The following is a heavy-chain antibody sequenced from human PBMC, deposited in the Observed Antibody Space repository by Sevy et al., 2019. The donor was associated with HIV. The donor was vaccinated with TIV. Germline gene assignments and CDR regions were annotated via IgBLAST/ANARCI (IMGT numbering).Heavy chain of an antibody. CDR3: ARDLTRGYYDSSGYYPSGAFDI. D-gene: IGHD3-22*01. V-gene: IGHV3-11*01. CDR1: GFTLSDYY. J-gene: IGHJ3*02. Sequence: GGSLRLSCAASGFTLSDYYMSWIRQAPGKGLEWVSYISSSGSTIYYADSVKGRFTISRDNAKNSLYLQMNSLRAEDTAVYYCARDLTRGYYDSSGYYPSGAFDIWGQGTMVTVSS. CDR2: ISSSGSTI.